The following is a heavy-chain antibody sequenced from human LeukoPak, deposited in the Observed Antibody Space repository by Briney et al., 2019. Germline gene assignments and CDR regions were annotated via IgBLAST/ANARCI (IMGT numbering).Heavy chain of an antibody. CDR1: GFTFSSFG. D-gene: IGHD1-7*01. Sequence: GGSLRLPCAASGFTFSSFGMHWVRQAPGKGLEWVAFIQFDGNNQQYAGSVKGRFTISRDKNTLHVQMNSLRLEDTAVYYCARNWYSAFAYWGQGTLVTVAS. J-gene: IGHJ4*02. CDR2: IQFDGNNQ. V-gene: IGHV3-30*02. CDR3: ARNWYSAFAY.